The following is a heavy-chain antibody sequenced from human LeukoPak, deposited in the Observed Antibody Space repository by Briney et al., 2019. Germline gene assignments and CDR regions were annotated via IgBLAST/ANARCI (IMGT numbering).Heavy chain of an antibody. CDR2: IYSGGTT. CDR1: GFTVSSSY. D-gene: IGHD3-10*01. V-gene: IGHV3-53*01. CDR3: ARFGELPH. Sequence: GGSLRLSCAASGFTVSSSYMSWVRQAPGKGLEWVSVIYSGGTTYYADYVKGRFTISGDNSKNTLYLQMNSLRVEDTAVYYCARFGELPHWGQGTLVAVSS. J-gene: IGHJ4*02.